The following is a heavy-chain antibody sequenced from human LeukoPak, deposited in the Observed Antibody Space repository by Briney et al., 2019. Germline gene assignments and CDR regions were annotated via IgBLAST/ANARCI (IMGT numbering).Heavy chain of an antibody. Sequence: KLSQTLSLTCAISGDSVSSNSAAWHWIRQSPSRGLEWLGRTYYRSKWYNDYAVSVKSRITINPDTSKNQFSLQLNSVTPEDTAVYYCARDRTPDGEQWLVRHFDYWGQGTLVTVSS. CDR3: ARDRTPDGEQWLVRHFDY. CDR2: TYYRSKWYN. J-gene: IGHJ4*02. CDR1: GDSVSSNSAA. V-gene: IGHV6-1*01. D-gene: IGHD6-19*01.